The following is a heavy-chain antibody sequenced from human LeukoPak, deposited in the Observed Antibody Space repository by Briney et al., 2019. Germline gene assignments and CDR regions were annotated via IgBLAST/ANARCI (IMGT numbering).Heavy chain of an antibody. D-gene: IGHD6-19*01. CDR2: ISGSGGST. Sequence: PGGSLRLSCAASGFTFSSYAMSWVRQAPGKGLEWVSAISGSGGSTYYADSVKGRFTISRDNSKNSLYLQMNSLRAEDTAVYYCAREKGSSGWPYYYNGMDVWGQGTTVTVSS. CDR3: AREKGSSGWPYYYNGMDV. CDR1: GFTFSSYA. V-gene: IGHV3-23*01. J-gene: IGHJ6*02.